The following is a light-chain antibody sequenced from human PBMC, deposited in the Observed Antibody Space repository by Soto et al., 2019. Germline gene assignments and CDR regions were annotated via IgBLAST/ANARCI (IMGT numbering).Light chain of an antibody. Sequence: DIQMTQSPSTLSASVGDRVTITCRASQSINTWLAWYQQKPGMAPNLLIYGAYTLQSGVPSRFSGSGSGAEFTLTISSPQPDDAATYYCQQYSSSWTFGQGTKVEI. V-gene: IGKV1-5*01. CDR1: QSINTW. J-gene: IGKJ1*01. CDR3: QQYSSSWT. CDR2: GAY.